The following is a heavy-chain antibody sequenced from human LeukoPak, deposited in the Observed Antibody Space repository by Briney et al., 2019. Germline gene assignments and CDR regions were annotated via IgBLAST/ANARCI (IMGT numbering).Heavy chain of an antibody. CDR1: GFTFSSYS. CDR3: AKGTLRSNHYYYYYGMDV. Sequence: PGGSLRLSCAASGFTFSSYSMNWVRQAPGKGLEWVSSISSSSSYIYYADSVKGRFTISRDNSKNTLYLQMNSLRAEDTAVYYCAKGTLRSNHYYYYYGMDVWGQGTTVTVSS. V-gene: IGHV3-21*04. J-gene: IGHJ6*02. D-gene: IGHD1/OR15-1a*01. CDR2: ISSSSSYI.